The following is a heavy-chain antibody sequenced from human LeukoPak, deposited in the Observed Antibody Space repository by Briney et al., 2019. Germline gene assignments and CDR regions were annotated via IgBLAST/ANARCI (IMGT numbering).Heavy chain of an antibody. D-gene: IGHD3-22*01. Sequence: GGSLRLSXAASGFTFSSYEMNWARQAPGKGLEWVSYISSSGSTIYYADSVKGRFTISRDNAKNSLYLQMNSLRAEDTALYYCATSDDSSGSDWGQGTLVTVSS. CDR2: ISSSGSTI. CDR3: ATSDDSSGSD. J-gene: IGHJ4*02. V-gene: IGHV3-48*03. CDR1: GFTFSSYE.